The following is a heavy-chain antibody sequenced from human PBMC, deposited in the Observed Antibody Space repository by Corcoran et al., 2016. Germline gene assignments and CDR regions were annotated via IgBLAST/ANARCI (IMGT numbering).Heavy chain of an antibody. CDR3: ARAPASKGLLWIGDGNFDY. CDR1: GYTFTSYG. Sequence: QVQLVQSGAEVKKPGASVKVSCKASGYTFTSYGISWVRQAPGQGLEWMGWISAYNGNTNYAQKLQGRVTMTTDTSTSTAYMELRSLRSDETAMYYCARAPASKGLLWIGDGNFDYWGQGTLVTVSS. D-gene: IGHD3-10*01. V-gene: IGHV1-18*01. CDR2: ISAYNGNT. J-gene: IGHJ4*02.